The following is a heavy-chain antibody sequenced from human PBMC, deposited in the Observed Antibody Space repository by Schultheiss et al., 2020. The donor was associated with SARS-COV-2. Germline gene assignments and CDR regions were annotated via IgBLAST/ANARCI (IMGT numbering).Heavy chain of an antibody. D-gene: IGHD4-11*01. Sequence: GESLKISCAASGFTVSSNYMSWVRQAPGKGLEWVSVIYSGGSTYYADSVKGRFTISRDNSKNTLYLQMNSLRAEDTAVYYCAKDLRSNYVDFDYWGQGTLVTVSS. CDR1: GFTVSSNY. CDR2: IYSGGST. V-gene: IGHV3-66*01. J-gene: IGHJ4*02. CDR3: AKDLRSNYVDFDY.